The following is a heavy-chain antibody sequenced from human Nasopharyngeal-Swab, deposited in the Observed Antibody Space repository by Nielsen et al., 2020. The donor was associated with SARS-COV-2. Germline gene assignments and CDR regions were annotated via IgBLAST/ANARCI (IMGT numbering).Heavy chain of an antibody. CDR1: GDSFSSYY. D-gene: IGHD6-13*01. J-gene: IGHJ4*02. V-gene: IGHV4-59*01. Sequence: SETLSLTCTVFGDSFSSYYWSWVRQSPGKGLEWIGYIAYSGSTNYNPSLKSRVTLSVDRSKNQISLKLNSVTAADTAVYYCARDSGIAAAGTFDYWGQGTLVTVSS. CDR3: ARDSGIAAAGTFDY. CDR2: IAYSGST.